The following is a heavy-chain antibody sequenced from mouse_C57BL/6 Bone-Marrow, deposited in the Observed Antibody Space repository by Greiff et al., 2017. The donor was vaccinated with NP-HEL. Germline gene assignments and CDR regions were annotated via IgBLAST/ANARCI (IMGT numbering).Heavy chain of an antibody. D-gene: IGHD2-5*01. CDR2: IYPGDGDT. J-gene: IGHJ4*01. CDR1: GYAFSSSW. Sequence: QVQLQQSGPELVKPGASVKISCKASGYAFSSSWMNWVKQRPGKGLEWIGRIYPGDGDTNYNGKFKGKATLTADKSSSTAYMQLSSLTSEDSAVYFCARLSNYFFYAMDYWGQGTSVTVSS. V-gene: IGHV1-82*01. CDR3: ARLSNYFFYAMDY.